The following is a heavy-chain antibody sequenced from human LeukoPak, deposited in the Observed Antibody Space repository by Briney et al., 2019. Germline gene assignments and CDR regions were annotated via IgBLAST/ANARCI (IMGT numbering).Heavy chain of an antibody. CDR1: GFTFSSYA. V-gene: IGHV3-23*01. Sequence: GGSLRLSCAASGFTFSSYAMSWVRQAPGKGLEWVSAISGSGGSTYYADSVKGRFTISRDNSKNTLYLQMNSLRAEDTAVYYCAKEAVGYNSRYRPPVPFDYWGQGTLVTVSS. J-gene: IGHJ4*02. CDR3: AKEAVGYNSRYRPPVPFDY. D-gene: IGHD5-24*01. CDR2: ISGSGGST.